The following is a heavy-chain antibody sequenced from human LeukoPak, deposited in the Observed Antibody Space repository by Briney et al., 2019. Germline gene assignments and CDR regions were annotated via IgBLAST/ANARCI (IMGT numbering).Heavy chain of an antibody. Sequence: ASVKVSRKASGGTFSSYAISWVRQAPGQGLEWMGGIIPIFGTANYAQKFQGRVTITADESTSTAYMELSSLRSEDTAVYYCARGHDYSNYLDYWGQGTLVTVSS. CDR1: GGTFSSYA. D-gene: IGHD4-11*01. V-gene: IGHV1-69*13. J-gene: IGHJ4*02. CDR2: IIPIFGTA. CDR3: ARGHDYSNYLDY.